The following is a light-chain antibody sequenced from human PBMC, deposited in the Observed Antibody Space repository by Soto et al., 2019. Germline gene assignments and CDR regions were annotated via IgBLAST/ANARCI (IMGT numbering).Light chain of an antibody. CDR1: HTISSW. V-gene: IGKV1-5*03. Sequence: DIQMTQSPSTLSGSVGDRVTITFLASHTISSWLAWYQQKPGKAPKLLIYKASTLKSGVPSRFSGSGSGTEFTLTISSLQPDDFATYYCQHYNSYSEAFGQGTKVDI. CDR2: KAS. J-gene: IGKJ1*01. CDR3: QHYNSYSEA.